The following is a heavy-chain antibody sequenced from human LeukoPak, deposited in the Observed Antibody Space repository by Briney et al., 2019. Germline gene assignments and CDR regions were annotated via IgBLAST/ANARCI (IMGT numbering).Heavy chain of an antibody. Sequence: PGGSLRLSCAVSGITLSNYGMSWVRQAPGKRLEWVAGMSDSGGRTNYADSVKGRFTISRDNPKNTLYLQMNSLRAEDTAVYFCAKRGVVIRVILVGFHKEAYYFDSWGQGALVTVSS. J-gene: IGHJ4*02. V-gene: IGHV3-23*01. CDR3: AKRGVVIRVILVGFHKEAYYFDS. CDR1: GITLSNYG. CDR2: MSDSGGRT. D-gene: IGHD3-22*01.